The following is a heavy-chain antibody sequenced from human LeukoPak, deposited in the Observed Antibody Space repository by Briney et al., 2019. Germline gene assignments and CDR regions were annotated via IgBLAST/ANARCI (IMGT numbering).Heavy chain of an antibody. CDR1: GGSISSYY. Sequence: ETLSLTCTVSGGSISSYYWSWIRQPPGKGLEWIGYIYYSGSTNYNPSLKSRVTISVDTSKNQFSLKLSSVTAADTAVYYCARDGLYCSSTSCNTLDAFDIWGQGTMVTVSS. CDR2: IYYSGST. CDR3: ARDGLYCSSTSCNTLDAFDI. D-gene: IGHD2-2*02. V-gene: IGHV4-59*01. J-gene: IGHJ3*02.